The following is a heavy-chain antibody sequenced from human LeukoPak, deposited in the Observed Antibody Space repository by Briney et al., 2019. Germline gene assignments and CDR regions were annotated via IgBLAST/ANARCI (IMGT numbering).Heavy chain of an antibody. D-gene: IGHD6-6*01. Sequence: SETLSLTCTVSGGSISSATYYWGWIRQPPGKGLEWIGSIYYSGSTYYNPSLKSRVTISVDTSKNQFSLKLSSVTAADTAVYYWARQGVYSSSWDYYYVMDVWGQGTTVTVSS. J-gene: IGHJ6*02. CDR2: IYYSGST. V-gene: IGHV4-39*01. CDR1: GGSISSATYY. CDR3: ARQGVYSSSWDYYYVMDV.